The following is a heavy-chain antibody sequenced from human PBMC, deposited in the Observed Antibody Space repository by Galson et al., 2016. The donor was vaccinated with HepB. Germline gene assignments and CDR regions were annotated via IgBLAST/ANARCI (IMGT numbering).Heavy chain of an antibody. J-gene: IGHJ6*02. CDR3: ARDRRVALFGMDV. Sequence: SVKVSCKASGYTFTSYGISWVRQAPGQGLEWMGWSSAYTGNKKYAQKFQGRVIMTTDTSTSTEYMELRSLRPDDTAVYYCARDRRVALFGMDVWGQGTTVTVPS. V-gene: IGHV1-18*01. D-gene: IGHD3-3*01. CDR2: SSAYTGNK. CDR1: GYTFTSYG.